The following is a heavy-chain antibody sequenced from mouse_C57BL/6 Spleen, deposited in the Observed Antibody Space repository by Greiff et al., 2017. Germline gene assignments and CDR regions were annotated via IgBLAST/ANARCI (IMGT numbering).Heavy chain of an antibody. Sequence: QVQLKESGAELVKPGASVKISCKASGYAFSSYWMNWVKQRPGKGLEWIGQIYPGDGDTNYNGKFKGKATLTADKSSSTAYMQLSSLTSEDAAVYFGARGRRQNARDYWGQGTSVTVSS. CDR2: IYPGDGDT. CDR1: GYAFSSYW. V-gene: IGHV1-80*01. D-gene: IGHD3-2*01. J-gene: IGHJ4*01. CDR3: ARGRRQNARDY.